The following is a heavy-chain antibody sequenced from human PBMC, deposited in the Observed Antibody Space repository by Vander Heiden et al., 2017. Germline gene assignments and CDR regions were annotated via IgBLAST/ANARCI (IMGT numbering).Heavy chain of an antibody. V-gene: IGHV3-21*01. D-gene: IGHD4-17*01. J-gene: IGHJ4*02. Sequence: EVQLVESGGGLVKLGGSLRLSCAASGFTFSSYSMNWVRQAPGKGLEWVSSISSSSSYIYYADAVKGRFTISRDNAKNSMYLQMKRMRAEDTAVYYFARDTTVVNPSFDYWCQGTMVTVYS. CDR1: GFTFSSYS. CDR2: ISSSSSYI. CDR3: ARDTTVVNPSFDY.